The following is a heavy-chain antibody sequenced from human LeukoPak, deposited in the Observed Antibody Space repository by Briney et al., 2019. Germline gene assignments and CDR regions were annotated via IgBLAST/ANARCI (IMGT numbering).Heavy chain of an antibody. CDR1: GGSISSYY. Sequence: SETLSLTCSVSGGSISSYYWSWIRQPPGKGLEWIGYISYSGSTDYNPSLKSRVTISLDTSKNQFSLRLSSVTAADTAVYYCARETRLHSGSYSNDAFDIWGQGTMVTVSS. V-gene: IGHV4-59*01. J-gene: IGHJ3*02. D-gene: IGHD1-26*01. CDR3: ARETRLHSGSYSNDAFDI. CDR2: ISYSGST.